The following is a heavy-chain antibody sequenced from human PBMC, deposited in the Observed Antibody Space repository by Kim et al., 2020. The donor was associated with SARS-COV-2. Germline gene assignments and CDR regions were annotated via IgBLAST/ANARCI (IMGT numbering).Heavy chain of an antibody. CDR1: GFTFGDYA. V-gene: IGHV3-49*03. CDR2: IRSKADGGTT. CDR3: TSDKQSGEHYYYGSGANWFDP. Sequence: GGSLRLSCTASGFTFGDYAMSWIRQAPGKGLEWVGFIRSKADGGTTEYAASVKGRFTISRDDTKSIADMQMNSLKTEDTAVYYCTSDKQSGEHYYYGSGANWFDPWGQGTLVTVSS. J-gene: IGHJ5*02. D-gene: IGHD3-10*01.